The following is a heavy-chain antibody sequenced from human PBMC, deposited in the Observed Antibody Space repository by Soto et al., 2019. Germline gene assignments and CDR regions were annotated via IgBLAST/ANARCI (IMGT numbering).Heavy chain of an antibody. Sequence: EVQLLESGGGLVQPGGSLRLSCAASGFTFSSHWMHWVRQAPGKGLVWVSRINIARSPTNYADSVKGRFTISRDNAKNTLYLQIHSLRVEHTAVYYCARGLLYLYGMDVWGQGTTVTVSS. CDR1: GFTFSSHW. J-gene: IGHJ6*02. V-gene: IGHV3-74*01. D-gene: IGHD2-8*01. CDR2: INIARSPT. CDR3: ARGLLYLYGMDV.